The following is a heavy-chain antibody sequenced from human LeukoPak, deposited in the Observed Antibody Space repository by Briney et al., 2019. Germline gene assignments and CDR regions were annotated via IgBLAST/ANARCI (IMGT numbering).Heavy chain of an antibody. CDR2: ISGSRGST. V-gene: IGHV3-23*01. J-gene: IGHJ5*02. CDR3: AKVKAGTGANWFDP. D-gene: IGHD6-19*01. CDR1: GFTFSSYA. Sequence: GGSLRLSCAASGFTFSSYAMSWVRQAPGKGLEWVSAISGSRGSTYYADSVKGRFTISRDNSKNTLYLQMNSLRAEDTAVYYCAKVKAGTGANWFDPWGQGTLVTVSS.